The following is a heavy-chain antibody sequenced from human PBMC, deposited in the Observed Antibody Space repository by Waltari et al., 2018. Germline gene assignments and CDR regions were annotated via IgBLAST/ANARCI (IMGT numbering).Heavy chain of an antibody. Sequence: QVQLVQSGNEVMKPGASVKVSCKASGYTFTSHSITWVRQAPGQGLEWMGWINPNSGVTNSAQKFQGRVTMTRDTSITTAYMELSRLRSDDTAVYFCARQDGTLFDYWGQGTLVTVSS. V-gene: IGHV1-2*02. CDR3: ARQDGTLFDY. CDR2: INPNSGVT. J-gene: IGHJ4*02. CDR1: GYTFTSHS.